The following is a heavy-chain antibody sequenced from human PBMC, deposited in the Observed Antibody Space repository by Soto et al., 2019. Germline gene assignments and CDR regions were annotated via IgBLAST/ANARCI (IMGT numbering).Heavy chain of an antibody. D-gene: IGHD2-15*01. Sequence: ASVKVSCKASGYTFTGYYMHWVRQAPGQGLEWMGWINPNSGGTNYAQKYQGWVTMTRDTSISTAYMELSRLRSDDTAVYYCAIGNCGGSCYDYYYYMDVWGKGTTVTVSS. CDR1: GYTFTGYY. J-gene: IGHJ6*03. V-gene: IGHV1-2*04. CDR3: AIGNCGGSCYDYYYYMDV. CDR2: INPNSGGT.